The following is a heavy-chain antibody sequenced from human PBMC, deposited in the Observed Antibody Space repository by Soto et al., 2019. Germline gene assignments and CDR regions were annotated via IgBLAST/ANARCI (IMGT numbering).Heavy chain of an antibody. J-gene: IGHJ4*02. CDR1: GFTFRTYA. CDR3: AKDLRPDGRYDLDY. D-gene: IGHD2-15*01. CDR2: IVGDASSI. V-gene: IGHV3-23*01. Sequence: GGSLRLSCAAYGFTFRTYAMNWVRQAPGKGLEWVAVIVGDASSIDYADSVKGRFTISRDNSKNILYLQMTSLRVEDTATYLCAKDLRPDGRYDLDYWGQGTLVTVSS.